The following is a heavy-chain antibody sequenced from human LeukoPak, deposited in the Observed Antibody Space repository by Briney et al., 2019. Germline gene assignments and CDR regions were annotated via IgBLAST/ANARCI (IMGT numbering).Heavy chain of an antibody. Sequence: SETLSLTCTVSGGSISSYYWSWIRQPPGKGLEWIEYIYYSGSTNYNPSLKSRVTISVDTSKNQFSLKLSSVTAADTAVYYCAREIRRNKNWFDPWGQGTLVTVSS. CDR1: GGSISSYY. J-gene: IGHJ5*02. D-gene: IGHD1-1*01. CDR3: AREIRRNKNWFDP. V-gene: IGHV4-59*01. CDR2: IYYSGST.